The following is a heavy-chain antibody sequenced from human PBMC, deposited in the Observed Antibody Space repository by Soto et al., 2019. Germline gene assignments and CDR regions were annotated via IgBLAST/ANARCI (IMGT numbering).Heavy chain of an antibody. D-gene: IGHD2-15*01. J-gene: IGHJ5*02. V-gene: IGHV1-3*01. CDR1: GYTFTRYT. CDR3: AGGIATGQLAP. CDR2: INPDNGNT. Sequence: QVQLVQSGAEVKKPGASVKISCKASGYTFTRYTMNWVRQAPGQRLEWMGWINPDNGNTKSSQKFQDRVIITRDTSASTASMDLSSLRSEDTAGYYCAGGIATGQLAPWGQGTLVTVSS.